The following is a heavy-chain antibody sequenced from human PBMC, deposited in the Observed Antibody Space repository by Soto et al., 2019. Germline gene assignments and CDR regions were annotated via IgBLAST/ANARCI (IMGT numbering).Heavy chain of an antibody. CDR1: GGTFSSYA. D-gene: IGHD3-10*01. J-gene: IGHJ4*02. Sequence: EASVKVSCKASGGTFSSYAISWVRQAPGQGLEWMGGIIPIFGTANYAQKFQGRVTITADESTSTAYMELSSLRSEDTAVYYCARVIKADPYGSGSYYNAFDYWGQGTLVTVSS. CDR2: IIPIFGTA. V-gene: IGHV1-69*13. CDR3: ARVIKADPYGSGSYYNAFDY.